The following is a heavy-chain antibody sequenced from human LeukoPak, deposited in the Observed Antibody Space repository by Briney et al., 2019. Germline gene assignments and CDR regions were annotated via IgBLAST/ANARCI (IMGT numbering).Heavy chain of an antibody. D-gene: IGHD6-19*01. J-gene: IGHJ5*02. CDR1: GFTFSSYG. CDR2: ISYDGSNK. Sequence: GGSLRLSCAASGFTFSSYGMHWVRQAPGKGLEWVAVISYDGSNKYYADSVKGRFTISRDNSKNTLYLQMNNLRAEDTAVYYCAKEIAVAGTRWFDPWGQGTLVTVSS. CDR3: AKEIAVAGTRWFDP. V-gene: IGHV3-30*18.